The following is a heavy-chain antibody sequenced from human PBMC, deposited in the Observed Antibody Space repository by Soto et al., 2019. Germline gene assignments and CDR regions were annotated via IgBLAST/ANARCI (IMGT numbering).Heavy chain of an antibody. Sequence: ASVKVSCKASGYTFTGYYMHWVRQAPGQGLEWRGWINPNSGDTKYAQKFQGRVTMTRDTSTRTAYMEVSRLTSDDTAVYYCARSLSTIGGRPDSWGQGTLVTVSS. J-gene: IGHJ4*02. D-gene: IGHD6-6*01. CDR1: GYTFTGYY. CDR2: INPNSGDT. CDR3: ARSLSTIGGRPDS. V-gene: IGHV1-2*02.